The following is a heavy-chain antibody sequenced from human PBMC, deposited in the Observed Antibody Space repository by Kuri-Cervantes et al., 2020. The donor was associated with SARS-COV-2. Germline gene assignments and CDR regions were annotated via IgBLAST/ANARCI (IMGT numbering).Heavy chain of an antibody. CDR2: IYYSGST. D-gene: IGHD3-22*01. J-gene: IGHJ4*02. V-gene: IGHV4-59*08. CDR3: AGWEDYYDSSDRIFDY. Sequence: SETLSLTCTVSGGSISSYYWSWIRQPPGKGLEWIGYIYYSGSTNYDPSLKSRVTISVDTSKNQFSLKLSSVTAADTAVYYCAGWEDYYDSSDRIFDYWGQGTLVTVSS. CDR1: GGSISSYY.